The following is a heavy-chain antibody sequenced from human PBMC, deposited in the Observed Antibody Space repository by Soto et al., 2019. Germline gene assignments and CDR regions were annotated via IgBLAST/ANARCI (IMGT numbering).Heavy chain of an antibody. CDR3: AKDLGHGGRGAFEI. J-gene: IGHJ3*02. Sequence: QVQLVESGGGVVQPGRSLRLSCAASGFTFSSYGMHWVRQAPGKGLEWVALISYDGSNKYYADSVKGRFTISRDNSKNTLYRQMNSLRTEDTAVYYCAKDLGHGGRGAFEIWGQGTMVTVSS. CDR2: ISYDGSNK. CDR1: GFTFSSYG. V-gene: IGHV3-30*18. D-gene: IGHD7-27*01.